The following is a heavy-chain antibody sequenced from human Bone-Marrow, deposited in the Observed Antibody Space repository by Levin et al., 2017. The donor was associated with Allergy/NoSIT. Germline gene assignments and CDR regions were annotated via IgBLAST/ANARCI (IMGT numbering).Heavy chain of an antibody. Sequence: PSETLSLTCGVSGGSISNSDWTWIRQSPGKGLQWIGFIYKTGSTEYNPSLKGRVTMSLDTSKNKFSLKLTSVPAADTALYYCAGDSGRDDSSGYYPPPHWFDPWGPGTLVTVSS. J-gene: IGHJ5*02. CDR3: AGDSGRDDSSGYYPPPHWFDP. CDR2: IYKTGST. CDR1: GGSISNSD. V-gene: IGHV4-59*01. D-gene: IGHD3-22*01.